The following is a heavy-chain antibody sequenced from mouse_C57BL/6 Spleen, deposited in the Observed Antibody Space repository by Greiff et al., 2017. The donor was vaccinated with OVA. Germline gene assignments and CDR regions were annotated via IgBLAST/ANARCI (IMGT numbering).Heavy chain of an antibody. J-gene: IGHJ2*01. V-gene: IGHV3-6*01. CDR3: ARDLTGFFDY. D-gene: IGHD4-1*01. CDR2: ISYDGSN. CDR1: GYSITSGYY. Sequence: EVKLQESGPGLVKPSQSLSLTCSVTGYSITSGYYWTWIRQFPGNKLEWMGYISYDGSNNYNPSLKNRISITRDTSKNQFFLKLNSVTTEDTATYYCARDLTGFFDYWGQGTTLTVSS.